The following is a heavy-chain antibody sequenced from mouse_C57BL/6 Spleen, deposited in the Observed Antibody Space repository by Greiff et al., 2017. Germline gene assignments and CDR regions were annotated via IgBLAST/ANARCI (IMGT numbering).Heavy chain of an antibody. CDR3: TRYGDYSNPFAY. J-gene: IGHJ3*01. D-gene: IGHD2-5*01. CDR2: IGSGGDYT. CDR1: GFTFSSYA. V-gene: IGHV5-9-1*02. Sequence: DVHLLESGAGLVKPGGSLKLSCAASGFTFSSYAMPWVRQTPEQSLEWVAYIGSGGDYTYYAHTLQGRFTISRDNARNTLYLQMSSLKSEDTAMYYGTRYGDYSNPFAYWGQGTLVTVSA.